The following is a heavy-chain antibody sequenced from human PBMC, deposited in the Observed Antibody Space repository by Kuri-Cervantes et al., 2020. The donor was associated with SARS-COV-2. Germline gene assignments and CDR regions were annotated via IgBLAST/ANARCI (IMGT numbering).Heavy chain of an antibody. D-gene: IGHD3-9*01. CDR3: AKDSFEEYFQH. V-gene: IGHV1-46*01. J-gene: IGHJ1*01. CDR2: INPSGGST. CDR1: GYTFTSYY. Sequence: ASVKVSCKASGYTFTSYYMHWVRQAPGQGLEWMGIINPSGGSTSYAQKFQGRVTMTRDTSTSTVYMELSSLRSEDTAVYYCAKDSFEEYFQHWGQGTLVTVSS.